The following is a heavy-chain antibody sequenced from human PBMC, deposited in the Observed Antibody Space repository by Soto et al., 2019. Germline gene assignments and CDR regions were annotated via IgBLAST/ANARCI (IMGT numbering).Heavy chain of an antibody. CDR1: GGSVIRSSFY. Sequence: QLQLQESGPGVFKPSETLSLTCNVSGGSVIRSSFYWSWLRQPPGKGLEWVGGLYNSVRIYYNPSLDSRVTISVKDSNNPFYRKVYPVTATDTAVYYCSTPSFSTLTAYYYGFDVWGPGTTVVVSS. V-gene: IGHV4-39*02. J-gene: IGHJ6*02. D-gene: IGHD3-16*02. CDR2: LYNSVRI. CDR3: STPSFSTLTAYYYGFDV.